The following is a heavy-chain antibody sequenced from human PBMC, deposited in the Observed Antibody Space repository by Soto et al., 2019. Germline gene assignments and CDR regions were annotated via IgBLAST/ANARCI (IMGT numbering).Heavy chain of an antibody. CDR3: VRGSXNGFYYDSSGPSTTHDY. Sequence: GGSLRLSCAASGFTSSSYEMNWVRQAPGKGLEWVSYISSSGSTIYYADSVKGRFTISRDNAKNSLYLQMNSLRAEDTAVYYCVRGSXNGFYYDSSGPSTTHDYWGQGTLVTVSS. D-gene: IGHD3-22*01. V-gene: IGHV3-48*03. J-gene: IGHJ4*02. CDR1: GFTSSSYE. CDR2: ISSSGSTI.